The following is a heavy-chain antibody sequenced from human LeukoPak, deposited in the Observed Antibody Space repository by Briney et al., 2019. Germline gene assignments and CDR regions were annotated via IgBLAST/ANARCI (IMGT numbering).Heavy chain of an antibody. CDR1: GFTFSSYA. D-gene: IGHD3-10*01. CDR3: ARDLTIETHY. J-gene: IGHJ4*02. CDR2: ISYDGSNK. Sequence: GGSLRLSCAASGFTFSSYAMHWVRQAPGKGLEWVAVISYDGSNKYYADSVKGRFTISRDNSKNTLYLQMNSLRAEDTAVYYCARDLTIETHYWGQGTLVTVSS. V-gene: IGHV3-30-3*01.